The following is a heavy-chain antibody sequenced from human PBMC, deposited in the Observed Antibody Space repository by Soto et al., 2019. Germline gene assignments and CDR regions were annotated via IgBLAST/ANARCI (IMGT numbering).Heavy chain of an antibody. Sequence: EVQLVESGGGLVQPGGSLRLSCAASGFTFSSYWMSWVRQAPGKGLEWVANIKQDGSEKYYVDSVKGRFTISRDNAKNSLYLQMNSLRAEDTAVYYCARGIHRRGDAFDIWGQGTMVTVSS. CDR3: ARGIHRRGDAFDI. V-gene: IGHV3-7*03. D-gene: IGHD3-10*01. CDR1: GFTFSSYW. CDR2: IKQDGSEK. J-gene: IGHJ3*02.